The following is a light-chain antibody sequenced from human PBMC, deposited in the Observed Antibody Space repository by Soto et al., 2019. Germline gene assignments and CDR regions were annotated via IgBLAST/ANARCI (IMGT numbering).Light chain of an antibody. J-gene: IGLJ1*01. CDR3: SSYTSSSTLYV. CDR2: DVN. Sequence: QSVLTQPASVSGSPGQSITISCTGTSSDVGTFNYVSWYQQHPGKAPKLMTYDVNNRPSGVSNRFSGSKSGNTASLTISGLQAEDEADYYCSSYTSSSTLYVFGTGTKLTVL. CDR1: SSDVGTFNY. V-gene: IGLV2-14*01.